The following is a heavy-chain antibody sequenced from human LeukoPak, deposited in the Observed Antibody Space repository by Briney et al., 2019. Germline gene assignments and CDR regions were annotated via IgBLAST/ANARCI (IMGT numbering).Heavy chain of an antibody. CDR3: ARDGSTSFRGMDV. V-gene: IGHV4-59*01. J-gene: IGHJ6*02. CDR1: GGSISSYY. CDR2: IYYSGST. Sequence: PSATLSLTCTVSGGSISSYYWSWIRQPPGKGLEWIGYIYYSGSTNYNPSLKSRVTISVDTSKNQFSLKLSSVTAADTAVYYCARDGSTSFRGMDVWGQGTTVTVSS. D-gene: IGHD2-2*01.